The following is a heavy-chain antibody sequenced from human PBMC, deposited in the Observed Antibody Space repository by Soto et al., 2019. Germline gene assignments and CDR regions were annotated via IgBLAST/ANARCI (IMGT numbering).Heavy chain of an antibody. Sequence: ASMKVSWKASGYSFTDYHIHWVRQAPGQGLEWLGRINPKSGGTSTAQKFQGWVTMTRDRSISTVYMELTRLRSDDTAVYFCARGHSTDCSNGVCSFFYNHEMDVWG. CDR2: INPKSGGT. D-gene: IGHD2-8*01. CDR1: GYSFTDYH. J-gene: IGHJ6*03. V-gene: IGHV1-2*04. CDR3: ARGHSTDCSNGVCSFFYNHEMDV.